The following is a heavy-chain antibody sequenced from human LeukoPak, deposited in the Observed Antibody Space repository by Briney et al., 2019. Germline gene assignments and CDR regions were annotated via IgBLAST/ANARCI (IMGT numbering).Heavy chain of an antibody. CDR2: INHSGST. CDR3: ARGYWRELGPGFDY. V-gene: IGHV4-34*01. D-gene: IGHD1-26*01. J-gene: IGHJ4*02. CDR1: GGSLSGYY. Sequence: PSETLSLTCAVYGGSLSGYYWSWIRQPPGKGLEWIGEINHSGSTNYNPSLKSRVTISVDTSKNQFSLKLSSVTAADTAVYYCARGYWRELGPGFDYWGQGTLVTVSS.